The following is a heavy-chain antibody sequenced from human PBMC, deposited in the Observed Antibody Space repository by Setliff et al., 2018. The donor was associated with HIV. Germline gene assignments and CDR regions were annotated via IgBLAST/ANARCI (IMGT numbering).Heavy chain of an antibody. D-gene: IGHD3-22*01. CDR2: VSHTGYT. CDR3: ARDKGRPHYYDDTGSYRSDALDI. CDR1: GDSLRGGDYY. Sequence: RLSETLSLTCSVSGDSLRGGDYYYNWIRQSPEKGLEWIGYVSHTGYTYYNPSLKSRVDMSLDISKNQFSLNVSFVTAADTAVYYCARDKGRPHYYDDTGSYRSDALDIWGQGTMVTVSS. J-gene: IGHJ3*02. V-gene: IGHV4-30-4*08.